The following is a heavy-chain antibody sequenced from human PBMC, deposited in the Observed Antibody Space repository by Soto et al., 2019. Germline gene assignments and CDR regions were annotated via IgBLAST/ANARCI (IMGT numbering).Heavy chain of an antibody. J-gene: IGHJ6*02. D-gene: IGHD4-17*01. CDR3: ARDGGPTVTTNYYYYYGMDV. Sequence: GGSLRLSCAASGFTFSSYAMHWVRQAPGKGLEWVAVISYDGSNKYYADSVKGRFTISRDNSKNTLYLQMNSLRAEDTAVYYCARDGGPTVTTNYYYYYGMDVWGQGTTVTVSS. CDR2: ISYDGSNK. CDR1: GFTFSSYA. V-gene: IGHV3-30-3*01.